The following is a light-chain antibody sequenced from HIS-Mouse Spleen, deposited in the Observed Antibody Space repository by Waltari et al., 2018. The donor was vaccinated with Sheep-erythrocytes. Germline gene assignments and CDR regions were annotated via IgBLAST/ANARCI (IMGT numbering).Light chain of an antibody. J-gene: IGLJ1*01. CDR1: SRDVAGYNY. Sequence: QSALTQPRPVSGSPGQSVPIPCSGTSRDVAGYNYVLWYQQHPGKAPKLMIYDVSKRPSGVPDRFSGSNSGNTASLTISGLQAEDEADYYCCSYAGSYNHVFATGTKVTVL. V-gene: IGLV2-11*01. CDR2: DVS. CDR3: CSYAGSYNHV.